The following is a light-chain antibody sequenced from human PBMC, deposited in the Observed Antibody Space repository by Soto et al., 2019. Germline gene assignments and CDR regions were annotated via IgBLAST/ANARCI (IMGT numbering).Light chain of an antibody. Sequence: DIQMTQSPSTLSASVGDRVTITCRASQSISSWLAWYQQKPGKAPKLLIYDASSLESGVPSRFSGSGSGTESTLTSSRLQPDDCATYYCQQYNSFPCFGPGTKVDIK. J-gene: IGKJ3*01. CDR2: DAS. CDR3: QQYNSFPC. CDR1: QSISSW. V-gene: IGKV1-5*01.